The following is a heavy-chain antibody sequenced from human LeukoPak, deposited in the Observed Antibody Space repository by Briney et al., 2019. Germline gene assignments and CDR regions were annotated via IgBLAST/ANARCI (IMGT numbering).Heavy chain of an antibody. CDR1: GFTFRTYW. V-gene: IGHV3-74*01. CDR3: VRGSWSAAGTSIDY. CDR2: IESDGSST. J-gene: IGHJ4*02. D-gene: IGHD6-13*01. Sequence: PGGSLRLSCAASGFTFRTYWMNWVRQAPGKGLVWVSRIESDGSSTSYADSVKGRFTISRDNAANTLYLQMNSLRAEDTAVYYCVRGSWSAAGTSIDYWGQGTLVTVSS.